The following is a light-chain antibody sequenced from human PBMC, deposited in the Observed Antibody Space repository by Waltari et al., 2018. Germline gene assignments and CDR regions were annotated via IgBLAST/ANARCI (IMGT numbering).Light chain of an antibody. CDR3: QQYNSYSLLS. V-gene: IGKV1-5*03. CDR1: QSISNW. CDR2: KSS. Sequence: DIQMTQSPSTLSASVGDRVIISCRASQSISNWLAWYQQRPGKAPKLLVYKSSTLESGVPSRFSGSGSGTEFTLTISSLQPEDFATYYCQQYNSYSLLSFGGGTKVEIK. J-gene: IGKJ4*01.